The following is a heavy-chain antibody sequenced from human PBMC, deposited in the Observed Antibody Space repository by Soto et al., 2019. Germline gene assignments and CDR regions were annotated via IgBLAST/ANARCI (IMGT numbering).Heavy chain of an antibody. CDR1: GGTFSSYA. CDR2: IFPIFGTA. D-gene: IGHD2-2*01. V-gene: IGHV1-69*01. J-gene: IGHJ5*02. Sequence: QVQLVQSGAEVKKPGSSVKVSCKASGGTFSSYAISWVRQAPGQGLEWMGGIFPIFGTANYAQKFQGRVTIPADESTSTAYMELSSLRSEDTAVYYCARVGIVVVPAAPPVHWFDPWGQGTLVTVSS. CDR3: ARVGIVVVPAAPPVHWFDP.